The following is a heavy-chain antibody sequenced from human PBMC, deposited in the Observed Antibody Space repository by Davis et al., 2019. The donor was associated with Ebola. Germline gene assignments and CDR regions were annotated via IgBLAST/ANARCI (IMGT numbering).Heavy chain of an antibody. CDR1: GFTFADYA. CDR2: INWNDGST. CDR3: ARVNAMTGYSRFDS. D-gene: IGHD3-9*01. J-gene: IGHJ5*01. V-gene: IGHV3-20*01. Sequence: GGSLRLSCTASGFTFADYAMTWVRQAPGKGLEWVSGINWNDGSTGYADSVKGRFTISRDNAKNSLYLRMNSLRAEDTAFYHCARVNAMTGYSRFDSWGQGTLVTVSS.